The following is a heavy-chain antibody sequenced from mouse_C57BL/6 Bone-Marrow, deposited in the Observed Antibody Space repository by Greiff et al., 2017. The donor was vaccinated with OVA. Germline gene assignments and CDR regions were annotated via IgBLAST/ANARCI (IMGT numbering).Heavy chain of an antibody. J-gene: IGHJ1*03. CDR3: ARWGYYYGSSYHPSWYFDV. CDR2: IYPRDGST. Sequence: QVQLQQSDAELVKPGASVKISCKVSGYTFTDHTIHWIKQRPEQGLEWIGYIYPRDGSTKYNEKFTGKATLTADKYSRTAYMQLNSLTSEDSAVYFCARWGYYYGSSYHPSWYFDVWGTGTTVTVSS. CDR1: GYTFTDHT. D-gene: IGHD1-1*01. V-gene: IGHV1-78*01.